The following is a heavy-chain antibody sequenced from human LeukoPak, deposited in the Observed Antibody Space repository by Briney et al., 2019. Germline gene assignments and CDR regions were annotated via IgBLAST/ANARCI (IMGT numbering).Heavy chain of an antibody. Sequence: SETLSLTCTVSGGAITGYYWSWIRQPPGKGLEWIGYIFYSGSTNYNPSLKSRVTMSVDTSKKQFSLKLSSVTAADTAVYYCARGRPPHDYGTLFDYWGQGTLVTVSS. CDR1: GGAITGYY. V-gene: IGHV4-59*01. CDR3: ARGRPPHDYGTLFDY. J-gene: IGHJ4*02. D-gene: IGHD4-17*01. CDR2: IFYSGST.